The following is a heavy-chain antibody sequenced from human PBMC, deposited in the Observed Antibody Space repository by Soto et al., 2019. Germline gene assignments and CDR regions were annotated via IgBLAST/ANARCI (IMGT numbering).Heavy chain of an antibody. CDR3: ARVVDYGDSTGGGWFDP. CDR2: IIPIFGTA. D-gene: IGHD4-17*01. Sequence: QVQLVQSGAEVKKPGSSVKVSCKASGGTFSSYAISWVRQAPGQGLEWMGGIIPIFGTANYAQKFQGRVTITADESTSTAYMELSSLRSEDTAVYYCARVVDYGDSTGGGWFDPWGQGTLVTVSS. V-gene: IGHV1-69*12. CDR1: GGTFSSYA. J-gene: IGHJ5*02.